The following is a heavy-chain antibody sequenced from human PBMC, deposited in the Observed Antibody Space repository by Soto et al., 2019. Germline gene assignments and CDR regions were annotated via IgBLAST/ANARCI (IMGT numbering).Heavy chain of an antibody. J-gene: IGHJ5*01. V-gene: IGHV4-59*01. Sequence: SETLSLTCTVSGGSISSYYWSWIRQPPGKGLEWIGYIYYSGSTNYNPSLKSRVTISVDTSKNQFSLKLSSVTAADTAVYYCARGGRYFDWLSSWGQGTLVTVSS. CDR2: IYYSGST. CDR1: GGSISSYY. CDR3: ARGGRYFDWLSS. D-gene: IGHD3-9*01.